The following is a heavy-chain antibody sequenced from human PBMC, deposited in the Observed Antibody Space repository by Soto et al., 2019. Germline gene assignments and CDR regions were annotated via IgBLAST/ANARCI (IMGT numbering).Heavy chain of an antibody. CDR1: GFTVSSTY. CDR2: IYGGLTT. D-gene: IGHD6-13*01. Sequence: PGGSLRLSCAASGFTVSSTYMTWVRQAPGKGLEWVSVIYGGLTTSYADSVKGRFTISRDNSENTVFLQMNSLRGEDTAVYYCARERIEAAGTPRFNYYYGKGGWGQGATVTVAS. J-gene: IGHJ6*02. V-gene: IGHV3-53*01. CDR3: ARERIEAAGTPRFNYYYGKGG.